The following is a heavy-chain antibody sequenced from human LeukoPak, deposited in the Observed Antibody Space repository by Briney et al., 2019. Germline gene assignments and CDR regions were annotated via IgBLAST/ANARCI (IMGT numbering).Heavy chain of an antibody. V-gene: IGHV3-23*01. D-gene: IGHD3-22*01. J-gene: IGHJ4*02. CDR2: ISGSGGST. Sequence: GGSLRLSCAASGFTFSSYDMSWVRQAPGKGLEWVSAISGSGGSTYYADSVKGRFTISRDNSKNTLYLQMNSLRAEDAAVYYCAKGDAYYYDTPSDYWGQGTLVTVSS. CDR1: GFTFSSYD. CDR3: AKGDAYYYDTPSDY.